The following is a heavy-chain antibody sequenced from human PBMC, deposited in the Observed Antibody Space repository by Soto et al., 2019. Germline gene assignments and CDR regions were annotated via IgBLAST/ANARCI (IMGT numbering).Heavy chain of an antibody. J-gene: IGHJ4*02. V-gene: IGHV1-2*02. CDR2: INPNSGDK. D-gene: IGHD3-9*01. CDR1: GYTFTDYY. CDR3: ARGDILTCPSHPFDY. Sequence: QVQLLQSGAEVKKPGASVRVSCKAYGYTFTDYYMHWVRQAPGQGLEWMGWINPNSGDKRYAQKFQVRVTMTRDTSINTAYMEMSSLRSDDTAVYYCARGDILTCPSHPFDYWGQGTLVTVSS.